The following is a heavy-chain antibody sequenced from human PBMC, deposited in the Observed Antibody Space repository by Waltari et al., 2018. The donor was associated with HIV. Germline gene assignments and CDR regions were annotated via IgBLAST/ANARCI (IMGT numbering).Heavy chain of an antibody. V-gene: IGHV3-74*01. Sequence: EVQLVESGGGLVQPGGSLRLSCAASRFYFSSYWIHWVRQVPGKGLVWVSRVNGDASSTDYADSVRGRFTISRDNAKNTLYLQMNSLRAEDTAVYYCTRAVFWSGFFTDYFFDYWGQGTPVTVSS. CDR1: RFYFSSYW. CDR3: TRAVFWSGFFTDYFFDY. J-gene: IGHJ4*02. CDR2: VNGDASST. D-gene: IGHD3-3*01.